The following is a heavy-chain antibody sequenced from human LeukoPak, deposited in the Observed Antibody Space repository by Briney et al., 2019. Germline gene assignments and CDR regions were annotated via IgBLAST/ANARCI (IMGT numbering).Heavy chain of an antibody. J-gene: IGHJ4*02. Sequence: SETLSLTCAVYGGSFSGYYWSWIRQPPGKGLEWIGYIYYSGSTNYNPSLKSRVTISVDTSKNQFSLKLSSVTAADTAVYYCARGRANDYWGQGTLVTVSS. V-gene: IGHV4-59*01. CDR3: ARGRANDY. CDR2: IYYSGST. CDR1: GGSFSGYY.